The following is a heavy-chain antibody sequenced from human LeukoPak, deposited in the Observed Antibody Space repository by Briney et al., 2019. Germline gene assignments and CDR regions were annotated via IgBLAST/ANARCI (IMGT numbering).Heavy chain of an antibody. CDR2: ISAYNGNT. V-gene: IGHV1-18*01. D-gene: IGHD3-22*01. CDR1: GYTFTSYG. Sequence: ASVKVSCKASGYTFTSYGIIWVRQAPGQGLEWMGWISAYNGNTNYAQKLQGRVTMTTDTSTSTAYMELRSLRSDDTAVYYCAREPDSSGYFYDAFDIWGQGTMVTVSS. J-gene: IGHJ3*02. CDR3: AREPDSSGYFYDAFDI.